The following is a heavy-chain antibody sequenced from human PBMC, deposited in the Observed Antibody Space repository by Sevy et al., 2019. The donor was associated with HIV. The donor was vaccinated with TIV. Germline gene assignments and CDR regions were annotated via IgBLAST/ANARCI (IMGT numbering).Heavy chain of an antibody. J-gene: IGHJ4*02. V-gene: IGHV3-21*01. Sequence: GGSLRLSCAASGFTFSSYSMNWVRQAPGKGLEWVSSISSSSSYIYYADSVKGRFTISRDNAKNSLYLQMNSLRAEDTAVYYCVRGSDIVVVVAATPLDYWGQGTLVTVSS. CDR1: GFTFSSYS. D-gene: IGHD2-15*01. CDR3: VRGSDIVVVVAATPLDY. CDR2: ISSSSSYI.